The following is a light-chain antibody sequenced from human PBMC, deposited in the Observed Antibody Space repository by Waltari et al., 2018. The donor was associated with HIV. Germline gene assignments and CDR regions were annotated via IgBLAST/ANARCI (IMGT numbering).Light chain of an antibody. V-gene: IGKV3-15*01. CDR1: KSILAN. CDR2: GAS. J-gene: IGKJ2*01. Sequence: EVVMTQSPATLSVSLGERATLTCRASKSILANLAWYQQKPGQAPRLLVYGASARAAGVPARFTGSGSGTEFTLTISSLQSEDFAVYYCQQYNYWPPYTFSQGTRLDIK. CDR3: QQYNYWPPYT.